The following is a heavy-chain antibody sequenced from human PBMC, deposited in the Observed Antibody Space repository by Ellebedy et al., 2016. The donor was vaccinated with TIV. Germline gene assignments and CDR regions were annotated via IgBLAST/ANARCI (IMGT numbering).Heavy chain of an antibody. CDR2: IVVGSGNT. Sequence: AASVKVSCKASGFTFTSSAMQWVRQARGQRLEWIGLIVVGSGNTNYAQKFQERVTITRDMSTSTAYMELSSLRSEDTAVYYCARESYTDYAFDIWGQGTMVTVSS. D-gene: IGHD3-3*01. CDR1: GFTFTSSA. J-gene: IGHJ3*02. CDR3: ARESYTDYAFDI. V-gene: IGHV1-58*02.